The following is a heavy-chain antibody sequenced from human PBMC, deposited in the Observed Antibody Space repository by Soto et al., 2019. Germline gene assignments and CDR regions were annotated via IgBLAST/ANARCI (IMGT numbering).Heavy chain of an antibody. CDR2: IVVGSGNT. Sequence: SVQVSCKASGFTFTRSSVQWVREARGQRLEWIGWIVVGSGNTNYAQKFQERVTITRDMSTSTAYMELSSLRSEDTAVYYCAAGINYDFWSGPPHYGMDVWGQGTTVTVSS. D-gene: IGHD3-3*01. V-gene: IGHV1-58*01. J-gene: IGHJ6*02. CDR1: GFTFTRSS. CDR3: AAGINYDFWSGPPHYGMDV.